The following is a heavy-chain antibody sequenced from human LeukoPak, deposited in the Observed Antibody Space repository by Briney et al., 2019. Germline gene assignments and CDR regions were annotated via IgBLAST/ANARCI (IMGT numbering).Heavy chain of an antibody. CDR2: ISYDGSNK. CDR3: ARDRGWYYYYMDV. D-gene: IGHD2-15*01. J-gene: IGHJ6*03. Sequence: GGSLRLSCAASGFTFSSYGMHWVRQAPGKGLEWVAVISYDGSNKYYADSVKGRFTISRDNSKNTLYLQMNSLRAEDTAVYYCARDRGWYYYYMDVWGKGTTVTVSS. CDR1: GFTFSSYG. V-gene: IGHV3-30*03.